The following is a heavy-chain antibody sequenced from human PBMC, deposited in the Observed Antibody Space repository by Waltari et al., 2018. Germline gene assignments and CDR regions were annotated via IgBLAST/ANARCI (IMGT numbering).Heavy chain of an antibody. V-gene: IGHV3-21*01. CDR2: ISSSSSYI. D-gene: IGHD6-13*01. CDR3: ARGVAAAVYSYYYYMDV. J-gene: IGHJ6*03. CDR1: VFTFISYS. Sequence: EVQLVESGGGLVKPGGSLRLSCAASVFTFISYSMHWVRQAPGKGLEWVSSISSSSSYIYYADSVKGRFTISRDNAKNSLYLQMNSLRAEDTAVYYCARGVAAAVYSYYYYMDVWGKGTTVTVSS.